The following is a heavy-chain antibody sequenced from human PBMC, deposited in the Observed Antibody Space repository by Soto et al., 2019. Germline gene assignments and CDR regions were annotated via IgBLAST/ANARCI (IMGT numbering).Heavy chain of an antibody. D-gene: IGHD6-19*01. CDR2: INHSGST. J-gene: IGHJ1*01. Sequence: QVHLQQWGAGLLKPSETLSLTCAVYGGSFSGYYWSWIRQPPGKGLEWIGEINHSGSTNYNPSLKSRVTISVDTSKNQFSLKLSSVTAADTAVYYCARGGRIAVAKYFQHWGQGTLVTVSS. V-gene: IGHV4-34*01. CDR3: ARGGRIAVAKYFQH. CDR1: GGSFSGYY.